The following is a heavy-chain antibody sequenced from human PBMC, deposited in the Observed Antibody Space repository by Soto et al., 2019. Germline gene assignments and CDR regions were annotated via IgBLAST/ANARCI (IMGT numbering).Heavy chain of an antibody. CDR2: ISSSSSYI. CDR3: ARKAGNQLPFYYYYYMDV. D-gene: IGHD2-2*01. CDR1: GFTFSSYS. J-gene: IGHJ6*03. V-gene: IGHV3-21*01. Sequence: GGSLRLSCAASGFTFSSYSMHWVRQAPGKGLEWVSSISSSSSYIYYADSVKGRFTISRDNAKNSLYLQMNSLRAEDTAVYYFARKAGNQLPFYYYYYMDVWGKGTTVTVSS.